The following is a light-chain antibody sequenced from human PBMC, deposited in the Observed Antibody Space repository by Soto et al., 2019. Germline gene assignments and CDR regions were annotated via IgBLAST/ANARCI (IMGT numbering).Light chain of an antibody. J-gene: IGKJ3*01. CDR1: QGISSY. CDR3: QQFNSYPLT. Sequence: IQLTHPPSSLSASVGDRVTITCRASQGISSYLAWYQQKPGKAPKLLIYAASTLQSGVPSRFSGSGSGTDFTLTISSLQPEDFATYYCQQFNSYPLTFGPGTKVDIK. V-gene: IGKV1-9*01. CDR2: AAS.